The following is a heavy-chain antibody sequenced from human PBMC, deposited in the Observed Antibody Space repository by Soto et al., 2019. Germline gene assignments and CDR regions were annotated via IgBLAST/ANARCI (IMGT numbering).Heavy chain of an antibody. CDR2: IHPRHDAT. J-gene: IGHJ4*02. D-gene: IGHD1-26*01. CDR3: AREFSSCDSHYKTFEY. CDR1: GYTFIGYH. Sequence: AAVKLAWKDSGYTFIGYHIQRVRQAPGQGLEWVGCIHPRHDATTYAQNFQGRVAVTRDTSISTAYMELSGLTSDDTAVYFCAREFSSCDSHYKTFEYWGQGTPVTVSS. V-gene: IGHV1-2*02.